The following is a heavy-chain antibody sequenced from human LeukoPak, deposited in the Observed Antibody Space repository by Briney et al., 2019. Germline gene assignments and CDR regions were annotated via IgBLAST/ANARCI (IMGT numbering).Heavy chain of an antibody. J-gene: IGHJ4*02. D-gene: IGHD2-15*01. CDR3: VTSGCSGATCYFYFDY. CDR1: GFSFSSYS. Sequence: GGSLRLSCAASGFSFSSYSMHWLREATGKGLEGVSSINYSGNKMYYADSVKGRLTTSRDNAKDLLFLQMNNMRPHDTAVYYCVTSGCSGATCYFYFDYWGQGNLVTVSS. CDR2: INYSGNKM. V-gene: IGHV3-21*01.